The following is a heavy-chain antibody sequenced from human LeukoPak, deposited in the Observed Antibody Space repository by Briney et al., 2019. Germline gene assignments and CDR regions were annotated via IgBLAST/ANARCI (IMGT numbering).Heavy chain of an antibody. Sequence: RASVKVSCKVSGYTLTELSMHWVRQAPGKGLEWMGGFDPEDGETIYAQKFQDRVTLTEDTSTDTAYMELSSLRSEDTAVYYCATDFDPYSSGWYVWGQGTLVTVSS. J-gene: IGHJ4*02. D-gene: IGHD6-19*01. CDR3: ATDFDPYSSGWYV. V-gene: IGHV1-24*01. CDR2: FDPEDGET. CDR1: GYTLTELS.